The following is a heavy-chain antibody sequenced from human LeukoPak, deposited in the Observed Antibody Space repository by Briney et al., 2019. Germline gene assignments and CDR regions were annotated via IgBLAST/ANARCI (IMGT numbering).Heavy chain of an antibody. CDR3: ARAYFGWFDP. J-gene: IGHJ5*02. D-gene: IGHD2/OR15-2a*01. V-gene: IGHV4-38-2*02. CDR1: DYSISSGYY. Sequence: PSETLSLTCTVSDYSISSGYYWGWIRQPPGKGLQWIGSIYHSGSTYYNPSLKSRVTISVDTSKNQFSLRLSSVTAADTAVYYCARAYFGWFDPWGQGTLVTVSS. CDR2: IYHSGST.